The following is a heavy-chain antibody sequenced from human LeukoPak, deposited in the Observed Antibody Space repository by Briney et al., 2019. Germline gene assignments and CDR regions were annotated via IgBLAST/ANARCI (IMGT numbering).Heavy chain of an antibody. V-gene: IGHV3-23*01. CDR3: AREAVMPVAPVKIGTSDRPLYEYYGLDV. J-gene: IGHJ6*02. CDR2: ISGSGGST. D-gene: IGHD1/OR15-1a*01. CDR1: GFTFSSYA. Sequence: GGSLRLSCAASGFTFSSYAMSWVRQAPGEGLEWVSAISGSGGSTYYADSVKGRFTISRDNSKNTLYLQMNSLRAEDTAVYYCAREAVMPVAPVKIGTSDRPLYEYYGLDVWGQGTTVTVS.